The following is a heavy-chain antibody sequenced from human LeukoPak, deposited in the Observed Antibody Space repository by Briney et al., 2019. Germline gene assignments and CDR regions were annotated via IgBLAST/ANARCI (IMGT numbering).Heavy chain of an antibody. CDR3: AREGHSGYDSGDYGMDV. CDR1: GFTFSSYG. V-gene: IGHV3-33*01. Sequence: TGGSLRLSCAASGFTFSSYGMHWVRQAPGKGLEWVAVIWYDGSNKYYADSVKGRFTISRDNSKNTLYLQMNSLRAEDTAVYYCAREGHSGYDSGDYGMDVWGQGTTVTVSS. CDR2: IWYDGSNK. J-gene: IGHJ6*02. D-gene: IGHD5-12*01.